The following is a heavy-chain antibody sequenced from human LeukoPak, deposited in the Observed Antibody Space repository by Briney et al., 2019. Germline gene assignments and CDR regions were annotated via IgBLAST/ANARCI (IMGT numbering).Heavy chain of an antibody. D-gene: IGHD5-12*01. V-gene: IGHV3-43D*03. Sequence: PGGFLRLSCAASGFTFDDYAMHWVRQAPGKGLEWVSLISWDGGSTYYADSVKGRFTISRDNSKNSLYLQMNSLRAEDTALYYCAKASGRGDIHDAFDIWGQGTMVTVSS. CDR1: GFTFDDYA. CDR3: AKASGRGDIHDAFDI. CDR2: ISWDGGST. J-gene: IGHJ3*02.